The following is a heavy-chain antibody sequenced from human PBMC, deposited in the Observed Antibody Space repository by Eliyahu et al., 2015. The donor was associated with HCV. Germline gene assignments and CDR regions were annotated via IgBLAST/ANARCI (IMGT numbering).Heavy chain of an antibody. CDR1: GFTXXDYG. J-gene: IGHJ6*02. D-gene: IGHD6-19*01. V-gene: IGHV3-33*06. Sequence: QVQLMESGGGVVQPGSSLRLSCAASGFTXXDYGIHWXRQAPGKGLGGVAILWYGGSQTFYADSVKGRFTISRDTSKNTLFLQMNNLRVEDTAVYYCAKYSSPWYNYYYGFDVWGQGTTVTVS. CDR2: LWYGGSQT. CDR3: AKYSSPWYNYYYGFDV.